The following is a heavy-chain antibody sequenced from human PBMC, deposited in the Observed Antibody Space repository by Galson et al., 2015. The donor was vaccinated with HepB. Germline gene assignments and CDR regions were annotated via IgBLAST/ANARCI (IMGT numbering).Heavy chain of an antibody. CDR2: IYYSGST. D-gene: IGHD2-15*01. CDR1: GGSIRSGGYH. Sequence: TLSLTCTVSGGSIRSGGYHWSWIRQHPGRGLEWIGYIYYSGSTYYNPSLKSRVTISVDTSKNQFSLKLSSVTAADTAVYYCARDSLYCSGGSRYWDFDYWGQGTLVTVSS. J-gene: IGHJ4*02. V-gene: IGHV4-30-4*08. CDR3: ARDSLYCSGGSRYWDFDY.